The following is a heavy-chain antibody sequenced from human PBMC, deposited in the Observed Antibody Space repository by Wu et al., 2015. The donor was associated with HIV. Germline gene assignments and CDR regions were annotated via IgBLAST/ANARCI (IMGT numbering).Heavy chain of an antibody. J-gene: IGHJ6*03. CDR3: ARGGDTSGYFSSYYYFYMDV. CDR2: INPNRDDT. CDR1: GYTFTSYG. Sequence: QVQLVQSGAEVKKPGASVKVSCKASGYTFTSYGFSWVRQAPGQGLEWMGWINPNRDDTNSAQKFQGRVTMTWDTSISTAYMELDRLTSDDTAVYYCARGGDTSGYFSSYYYFYMDVWGKGTAVTVSS. D-gene: IGHD2-2*03. V-gene: IGHV1-2*02.